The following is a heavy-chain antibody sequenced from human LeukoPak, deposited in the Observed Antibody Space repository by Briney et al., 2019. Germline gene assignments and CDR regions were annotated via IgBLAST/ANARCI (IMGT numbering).Heavy chain of an antibody. CDR1: GGSTSSYF. J-gene: IGHJ4*02. V-gene: IGHV4-59*08. CDR3: ARQRDPFDY. CDR2: IYYSGST. D-gene: IGHD5-24*01. Sequence: PSETLSLTCTVSGGSTSSYFWSWIRQPPGKGLEWIGYIYYSGSTNYNPSLKSRVTISVDTSKNQFSLKLSSVTAADTAVYYCARQRDPFDYWGQGTLVTVSS.